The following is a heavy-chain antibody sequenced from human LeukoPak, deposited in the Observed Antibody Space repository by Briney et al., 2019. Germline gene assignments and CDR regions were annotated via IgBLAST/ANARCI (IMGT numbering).Heavy chain of an antibody. CDR3: ARSLEWLLFDWFDP. Sequence: PVASVKVSCKASGGTFSSYAISWVRQAPGQGLEWMGGIIPIFGTANYAQKFQGRVTITADESTSTAYMELSSLRSEDTAVYYCARSLEWLLFDWFDPWGQGTLVTVSS. CDR1: GGTFSSYA. V-gene: IGHV1-69*13. J-gene: IGHJ5*02. CDR2: IIPIFGTA. D-gene: IGHD3-3*01.